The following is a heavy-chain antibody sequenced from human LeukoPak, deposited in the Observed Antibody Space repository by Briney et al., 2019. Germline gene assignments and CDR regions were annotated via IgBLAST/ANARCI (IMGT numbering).Heavy chain of an antibody. CDR1: GYTLTELS. CDR3: ATVNMGFGANWFDP. Sequence: ASEKVSCKVSGYTLTELSMHWVRQAPGKGLEWMGGFDPEDGETIYAQKFQGRVTMTEDTSTDTAYMELSSLRSEDTAVYYCATVNMGFGANWFDPWGQGTLVTVSS. J-gene: IGHJ5*02. CDR2: FDPEDGET. D-gene: IGHD3-10*01. V-gene: IGHV1-24*01.